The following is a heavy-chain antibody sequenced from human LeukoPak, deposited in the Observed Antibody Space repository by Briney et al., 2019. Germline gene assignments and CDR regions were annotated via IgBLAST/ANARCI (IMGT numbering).Heavy chain of an antibody. CDR3: TRNPHPYCSGVHCPCDS. J-gene: IGHJ4*02. CDR1: GFTFSSYG. V-gene: IGHV3-30*03. Sequence: GRSLRLSCVASGFTFSSYGMHWVRQAPGKGLEWVAVISNDGSNKYYADSVKGRFTISRDNSKNTLYLQMNSLRAEDTAVYYCTRNPHPYCSGVHCPCDSWGQGTLVTVSS. CDR2: ISNDGSNK. D-gene: IGHD2-15*01.